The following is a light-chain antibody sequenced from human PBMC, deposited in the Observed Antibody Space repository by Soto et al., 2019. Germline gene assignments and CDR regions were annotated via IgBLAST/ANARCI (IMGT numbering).Light chain of an antibody. Sequence: QTVVTQEPSFSVSPGGTVTLTCGLSSGSVSTSYYPSWYQQTPGQAPRTLIYSTKTRSSGVPDRFSGSILGNKAALTITGAQADDESDYYCVLYMGSGIWVFGGGTQLTVL. CDR2: STK. CDR3: VLYMGSGIWV. V-gene: IGLV8-61*01. CDR1: SGSVSTSYY. J-gene: IGLJ7*01.